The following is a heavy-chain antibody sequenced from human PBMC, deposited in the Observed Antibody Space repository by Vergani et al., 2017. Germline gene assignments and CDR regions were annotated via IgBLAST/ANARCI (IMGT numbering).Heavy chain of an antibody. V-gene: IGHV1-46*01. J-gene: IGHJ4*02. CDR1: GYTFTSYY. CDR3: AADSQSGITMVRGVILY. Sequence: QVPLVQSGAEVKKPGASVKVSCKASGYTFTSYYMHWVRQAPGQGLEWMGIINPSGGSTSYAQKFQGRVTMTRDTSTSTVYMELSSLRSEDTAVYYCAADSQSGITMVRGVILYWGQGTLVTVSS. D-gene: IGHD3-10*01. CDR2: INPSGGST.